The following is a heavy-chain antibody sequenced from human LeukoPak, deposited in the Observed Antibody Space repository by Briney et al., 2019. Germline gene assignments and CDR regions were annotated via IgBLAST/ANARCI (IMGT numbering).Heavy chain of an antibody. J-gene: IGHJ4*02. D-gene: IGHD6-19*01. Sequence: GGSLRLSCAASGFTFSSYAMSWVRQAPGKGLEWVSAISGSGGSTYYADSVKGRFTISRDNAKNSLYLQMNSLRAEDTAVYYCAREGKYSSGRWGDYFDYWGQGTLVTVSS. V-gene: IGHV3-23*01. CDR3: AREGKYSSGRWGDYFDY. CDR2: ISGSGGST. CDR1: GFTFSSYA.